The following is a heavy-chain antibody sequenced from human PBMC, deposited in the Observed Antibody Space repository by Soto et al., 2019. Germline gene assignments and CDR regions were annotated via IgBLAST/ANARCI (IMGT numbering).Heavy chain of an antibody. CDR2: LSGSGGST. J-gene: IGHJ4*02. V-gene: IGHV3-23*01. CDR3: AKDLRDWGFFDY. CDR1: GFTFSSYA. Sequence: HPGGSLRLSCAASGFTFSSYAMSWVRQAPGKGLEWVSGLSGSGGSTNYADSVKGRFTISRDNSKNTLYLQMNSLRAEDTAIYYCAKDLRDWGFFDYWGQGTLVTVSS. D-gene: IGHD3-16*01.